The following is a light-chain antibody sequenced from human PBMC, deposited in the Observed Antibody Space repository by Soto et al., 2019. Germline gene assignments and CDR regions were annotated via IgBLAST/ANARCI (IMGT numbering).Light chain of an antibody. V-gene: IGKV3-20*01. Sequence: EIVLTQSPGTLSLSPGERATLSCRASQSVSSSYLAWYQQKPGQAPRLLIYGPSSRATGIPDRFSGSGSGTDFTLTISRLEPEDFAVYYCQQYGSSSVTFGPGTKVDIK. CDR1: QSVSSSY. CDR2: GPS. J-gene: IGKJ3*01. CDR3: QQYGSSSVT.